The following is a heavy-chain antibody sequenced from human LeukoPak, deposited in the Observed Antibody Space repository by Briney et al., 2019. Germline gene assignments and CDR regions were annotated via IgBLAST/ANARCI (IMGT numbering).Heavy chain of an antibody. CDR3: ANNGYCSSTSCCFDY. J-gene: IGHJ4*02. V-gene: IGHV3-23*01. CDR1: GFTFSSYG. Sequence: GGSLRLSCAASGFTFSSYGMHWVRQAPGKGLEWVSAISGSGGSTYYADSVKGRFTISRDNSKNTLYLQMNSLRAEDTAVYYCANNGYCSSTSCCFDYWGQGTLVTVSS. CDR2: ISGSGGST. D-gene: IGHD2-2*01.